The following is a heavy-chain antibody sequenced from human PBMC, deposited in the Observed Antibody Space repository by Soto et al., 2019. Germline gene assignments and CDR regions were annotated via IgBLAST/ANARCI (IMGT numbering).Heavy chain of an antibody. J-gene: IGHJ4*02. CDR2: ISYDGSNK. CDR3: AKDGIHYYDSSGYYYEGGYFDY. Sequence: QVQLVESGGGVVQPGRSLRLSCAASGFTFSSYGMHWVRQAPGKGLEWVAVISYDGSNKYYADSVKGRFTISRDNSKNTLYLQMNSLRAEDTDVYYCAKDGIHYYDSSGYYYEGGYFDYWGQGTLVTVSS. D-gene: IGHD3-22*01. V-gene: IGHV3-30*18. CDR1: GFTFSSYG.